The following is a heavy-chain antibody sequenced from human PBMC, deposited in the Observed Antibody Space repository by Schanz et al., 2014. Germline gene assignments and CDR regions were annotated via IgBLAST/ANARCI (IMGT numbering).Heavy chain of an antibody. CDR1: GITLSGYS. CDR2: ISRSSSTI. CDR3: ARDSGSHYLVDY. D-gene: IGHD1-26*01. J-gene: IGHJ4*02. V-gene: IGHV3-48*01. Sequence: VQLVESGGGVVQPGRSLRLSCAASGITLSGYSMHWVRQAPGKGLEWVSYISRSSSTIYYADSVRGRFTISRDNAKNSLYLQMNSLRAEDTAVYYCARDSGSHYLVDYWGQGTLVTVSS.